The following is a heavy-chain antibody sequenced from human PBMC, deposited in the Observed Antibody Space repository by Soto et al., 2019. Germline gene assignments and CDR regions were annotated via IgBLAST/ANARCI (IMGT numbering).Heavy chain of an antibody. D-gene: IGHD3-3*02. Sequence: SETLSLTCAVYGGSFSDDASSSDWYWNWIRQSPGKGLEWIGEIDRSGRTKYNPSLKSRVSISVDTSKNQFSLNLSSVTAADTAVYYCARLPSRHLVDYWGQGTLVTVSS. CDR3: ARLPSRHLVDY. V-gene: IGHV4-34*01. CDR2: IDRSGRT. J-gene: IGHJ4*02. CDR1: GGSFSDDASSSDWY.